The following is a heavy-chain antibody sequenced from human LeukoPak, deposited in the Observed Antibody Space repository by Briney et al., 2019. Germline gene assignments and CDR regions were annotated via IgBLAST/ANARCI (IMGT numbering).Heavy chain of an antibody. V-gene: IGHV3-7*03. CDR3: ARDGDYDYIWGSYRFED. CDR1: GFTFSGYW. D-gene: IGHD3-16*02. Sequence: SGGSLRLSCAASGFTFSGYWMNWVRQAPGKGLEWEANINQDGTKRNYLGSVRGRFAISRDNAENSVYLLMNRLRAEDTAVYYCARDGDYDYIWGSYRFEDWGQGILVTVSS. J-gene: IGHJ4*02. CDR2: INQDGTKR.